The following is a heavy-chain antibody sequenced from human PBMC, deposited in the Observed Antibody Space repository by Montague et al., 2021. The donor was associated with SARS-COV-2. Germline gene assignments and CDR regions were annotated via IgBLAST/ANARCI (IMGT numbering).Heavy chain of an antibody. J-gene: IGHJ4*02. CDR1: GFTFNTYY. CDR3: ARDREPWLLQYYFDY. CDR2: INSDGSST. D-gene: IGHD6-19*01. V-gene: IGHV3-74*01. Sequence: SLRLSCAASGFTFNTYYIHWVRQAPGKGLVWVSRINSDGSSTTYADSVKGRFTITRDNAKDTVYLQMNGLRAEDTAVYYCARDREPWLLQYYFDYWGQGTLVTVSS.